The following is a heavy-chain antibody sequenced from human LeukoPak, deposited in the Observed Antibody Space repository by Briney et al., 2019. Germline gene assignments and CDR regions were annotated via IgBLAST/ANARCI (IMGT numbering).Heavy chain of an antibody. J-gene: IGHJ3*02. Sequence: PSETLSLTCTVSGGSISSYYWSWIRQPPGKGLGWIGYIYYSGSTNYNPSLKSRVTISVDTSKNQFSLKLSSVTAADTAVYYCARDSSGYYFGEGDAFDIWGQGTMVTVSS. V-gene: IGHV4-59*01. CDR3: ARDSSGYYFGEGDAFDI. D-gene: IGHD3-22*01. CDR1: GGSISSYY. CDR2: IYYSGST.